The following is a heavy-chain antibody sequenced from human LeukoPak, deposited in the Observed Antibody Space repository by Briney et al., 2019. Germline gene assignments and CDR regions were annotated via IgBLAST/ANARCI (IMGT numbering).Heavy chain of an antibody. CDR2: ITRSSDST. Sequence: GGSLRLSCTASGFTFGDYAMSWVRQAPGKGLELVSSITRSSDSTYYADSVKGRFTISRDNSKNILYLHMNTLRAEDTAVYFCAKPLPSGGAFDIWGQGTMVTVSP. V-gene: IGHV3-23*01. D-gene: IGHD1-26*01. CDR1: GFTFGDYA. J-gene: IGHJ3*02. CDR3: AKPLPSGGAFDI.